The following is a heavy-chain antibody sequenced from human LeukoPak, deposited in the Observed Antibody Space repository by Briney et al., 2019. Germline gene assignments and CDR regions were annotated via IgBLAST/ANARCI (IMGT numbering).Heavy chain of an antibody. CDR3: ARGGGSYDPHFYYYYYMDV. J-gene: IGHJ6*03. Sequence: ASVKVSCKASGYTFTSYGISWVRQAPGQGLECMGWISAYNGNTNYAQKLQGRVTMTTDTSTSTAYMELRSLRSDDTAVYYCARGGGSYDPHFYYYYYMDVWGKGTTVTVSS. CDR2: ISAYNGNT. CDR1: GYTFTSYG. V-gene: IGHV1-18*01. D-gene: IGHD3-16*01.